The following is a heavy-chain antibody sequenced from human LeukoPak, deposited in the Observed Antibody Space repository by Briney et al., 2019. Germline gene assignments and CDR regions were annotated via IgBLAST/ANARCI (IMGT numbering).Heavy chain of an antibody. Sequence: ASVKVSCKASVGTFSTYAINWVRQAPGQGLEWMGRIMPFLDITNYAQKFQGRVTITADKSTTTAYMELSSLRSEDTAVYYCARDRGGGESWFDPWGQGTLVTVSS. CDR1: VGTFSTYA. J-gene: IGHJ5*02. D-gene: IGHD5-24*01. CDR2: IMPFLDIT. CDR3: ARDRGGGESWFDP. V-gene: IGHV1-69*04.